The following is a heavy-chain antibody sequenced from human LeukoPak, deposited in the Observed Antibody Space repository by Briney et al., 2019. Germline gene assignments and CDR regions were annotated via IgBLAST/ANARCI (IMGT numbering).Heavy chain of an antibody. CDR3: ARLLLWFGELPTDY. CDR1: GFTVSNNY. D-gene: IGHD3-10*01. CDR2: ISSSSSYI. V-gene: IGHV3-21*01. J-gene: IGHJ4*02. Sequence: GGSLRLSCAASGFTVSNNYMSWVRQAPGKGLEWVSSISSSSSYIYYADSVKGRFTISRDNAKNSLYLQMNSLRAEDTAVYYCARLLLWFGELPTDYWGQGTLVTVSS.